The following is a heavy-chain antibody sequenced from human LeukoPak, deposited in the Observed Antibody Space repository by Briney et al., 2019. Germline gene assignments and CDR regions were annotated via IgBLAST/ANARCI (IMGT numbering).Heavy chain of an antibody. CDR2: IRFDGRDE. CDR3: AKDKSQVGVDSASTLVDH. V-gene: IGHV3-30*02. CDR1: GLTFNTYW. J-gene: IGHJ4*02. Sequence: PGGSLRLSCGASGLTFNTYWIHWARQAPGKGLEWVAFIRFDGRDEYYVDSLKGRFTISRDNSKNTVYLQMNGLTSEDTALYYCAKDKSQVGVDSASTLVDHWGQGTLVIVSS. D-gene: IGHD2-8*02.